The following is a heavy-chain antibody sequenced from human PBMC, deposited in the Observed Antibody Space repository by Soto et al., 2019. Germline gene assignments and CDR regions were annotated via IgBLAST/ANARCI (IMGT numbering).Heavy chain of an antibody. CDR1: GFSFSYYG. V-gene: IGHV3-33*01. CDR3: TRVVGHYSYYIDV. Sequence: QVQLLESGGGVVQPGGSLRLSCAASGFSFSYYGMHWVRQAPGKELEWVAIIWYDGSSQYYADSVKGRFTISRDNSKNTLYLPTSSLRAEDTAVYYCTRVVGHYSYYIDVWGEGTTVTVSS. CDR2: IWYDGSSQ. J-gene: IGHJ6*03.